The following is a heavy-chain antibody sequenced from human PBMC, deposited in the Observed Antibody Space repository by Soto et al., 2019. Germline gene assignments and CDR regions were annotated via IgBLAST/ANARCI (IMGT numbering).Heavy chain of an antibody. CDR1: GFTFSSYG. J-gene: IGHJ4*02. CDR2: ISYDGSNK. Sequence: PGGSMRLSCAASGFTFSSYGMHWVRQAPGKGLEWVAVISYDGSNKYYADSVKGRFTISRDNSKNTLYLQMNSLRAEDTAVYYSAKDYYDSGGEDYWGQGTLVTVSS. V-gene: IGHV3-30*18. CDR3: AKDYYDSGGEDY. D-gene: IGHD3-22*01.